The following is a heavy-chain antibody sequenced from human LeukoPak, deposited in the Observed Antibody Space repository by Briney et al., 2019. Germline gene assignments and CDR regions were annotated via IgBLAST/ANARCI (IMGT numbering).Heavy chain of an antibody. J-gene: IGHJ3*02. Sequence: PGGSLRLSCAASGFTFSSYSMNWVRQAPGKGLEWVSSISSSSSYIYYADSVKGRFTISRDNAKNSLYLQMNSLRAEDTAVYYCASKIVEATEAAFDIWGQGTMVTVSS. CDR2: ISSSSSYI. D-gene: IGHD1-26*01. V-gene: IGHV3-21*01. CDR3: ASKIVEATEAAFDI. CDR1: GFTFSSYS.